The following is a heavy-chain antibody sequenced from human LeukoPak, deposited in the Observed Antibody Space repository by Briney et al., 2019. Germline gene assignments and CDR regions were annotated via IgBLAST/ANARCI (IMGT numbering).Heavy chain of an antibody. J-gene: IGHJ4*02. CDR3: AKGRPCSSTSCYGSYFDS. D-gene: IGHD2-2*01. V-gene: IGHV3-23*01. Sequence: GGSLRLSCAASGFTFSSYAMNWVRQAPGKGLEWVSVISGSADSTYYADSVKGRFTISRDNSKSTLYLQMNSLSAEDTAVYYCAKGRPCSSTSCYGSYFDSWGQGTLVTVSS. CDR1: GFTFSSYA. CDR2: ISGSADST.